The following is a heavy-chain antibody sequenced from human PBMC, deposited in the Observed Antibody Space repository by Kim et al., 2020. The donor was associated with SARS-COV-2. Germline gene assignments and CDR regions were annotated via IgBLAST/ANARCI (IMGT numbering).Heavy chain of an antibody. CDR3: ARAPRDPGGYCFYY. D-gene: IGHD3-16*01. CDR1: GGSISSGGYY. V-gene: IGHV4-31*03. CDR2: INYSGSN. Sequence: SETLSLTCTVYGGSISSGGYYWSWLRQHPGKGLEWIGNINYSGSNNYTPSLQIRVTISVDKYQNPFYLKLISVTDADMAVYYCARAPRDPGGYCFYYWG. J-gene: IGHJ4*01.